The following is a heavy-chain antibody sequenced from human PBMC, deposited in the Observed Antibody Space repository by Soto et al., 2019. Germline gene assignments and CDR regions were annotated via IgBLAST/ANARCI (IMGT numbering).Heavy chain of an antibody. Sequence: QVQLVESGGGVVQPGRSLRLSCAASGFTFSSYGMHWVRQAPGKGLEWVAVIWYDGSNKYYADSVKGRFTISRDNSKNTLYLQMNSLRAEDTAVYYCARQDIVVVVAATPLDYWGQGTLVTVSS. CDR2: IWYDGSNK. CDR1: GFTFSSYG. D-gene: IGHD2-15*01. J-gene: IGHJ4*02. V-gene: IGHV3-33*01. CDR3: ARQDIVVVVAATPLDY.